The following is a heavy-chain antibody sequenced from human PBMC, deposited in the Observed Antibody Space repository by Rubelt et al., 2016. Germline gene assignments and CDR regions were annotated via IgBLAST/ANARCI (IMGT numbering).Heavy chain of an antibody. CDR3: GSYGFYGDYVGY. V-gene: IGHV3-23*04. D-gene: IGHD4-17*01. Sequence: EVQLVESGGGLVKPGGSLRLSCAASGFTFSSYAMSWVRQAPGKGLEWVSAISGSGGSTYYADSVKGRFTISRENSKNTVYLQMNSLRADDTAVYYGGSYGFYGDYVGYWGQGTLVTVSS. CDR1: GFTFSSYA. CDR2: ISGSGGST. J-gene: IGHJ4*02.